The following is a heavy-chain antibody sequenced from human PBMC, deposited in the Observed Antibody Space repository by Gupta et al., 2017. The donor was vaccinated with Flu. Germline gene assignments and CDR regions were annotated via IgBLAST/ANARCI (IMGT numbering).Heavy chain of an antibody. D-gene: IGHD2-8*02. CDR3: AIGGAGGEYYGMDV. V-gene: IGHV1-69*01. J-gene: IGHJ6*02. CDR1: SYA. Sequence: SYAISWVRQAPGQGLEWMGGIIPIFGTANYAQKVQGRVTITADESTSTAYMELRRMRSEDTAVYYCAIGGAGGEYYGMDVWGQGTTVTVSS. CDR2: IIPIFGTA.